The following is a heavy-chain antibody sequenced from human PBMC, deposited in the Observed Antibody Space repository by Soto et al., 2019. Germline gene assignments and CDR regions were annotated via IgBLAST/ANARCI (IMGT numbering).Heavy chain of an antibody. CDR3: ARARDLRDTIFGVVITYYYYGMDV. Sequence: GGSLRLSCAASGFTFSSYWMSWVRQAPGKGLEWVANIKQDGSEKYYVDSVKGRFTISRDNAKNSLYLQMNSLRAEDTAVYYCARARDLRDTIFGVVITYYYYGMDVWGQGTTVTVSS. D-gene: IGHD3-3*01. V-gene: IGHV3-7*01. CDR1: GFTFSSYW. CDR2: IKQDGSEK. J-gene: IGHJ6*02.